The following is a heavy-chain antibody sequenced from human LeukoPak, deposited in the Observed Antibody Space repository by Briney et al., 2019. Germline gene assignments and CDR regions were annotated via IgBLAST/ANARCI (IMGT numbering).Heavy chain of an antibody. V-gene: IGHV3-74*01. CDR1: GFTFSSYW. D-gene: IGHD6-13*01. Sequence: PGGSLRLSCAASGFTFSSYWMHWVRQAPGKGLVWVSRINSDGSSTSYADSVKGRFTISRDNAKNTLYLQMNSLRAEDTAVYYCATIGSSSWLPFDYWGQGTLVTASS. J-gene: IGHJ4*02. CDR2: INSDGSST. CDR3: ATIGSSSWLPFDY.